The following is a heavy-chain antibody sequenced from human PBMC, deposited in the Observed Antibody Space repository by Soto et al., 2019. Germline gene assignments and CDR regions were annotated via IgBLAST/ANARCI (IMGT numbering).Heavy chain of an antibody. D-gene: IGHD6-19*01. Sequence: PSETLSLTCDVYGGSFSGYIWTWIRQPPGKGLEWIGPINYSGSANYNPSLQSRVTISVDTSSNQFSMKLNSVTAADTAVYYCTDMLGQWLPRDWGQGTVVTVS. CDR2: INYSGSA. CDR1: GGSFSGYI. V-gene: IGHV4-34*01. CDR3: TDMLGQWLPRD. J-gene: IGHJ4*02.